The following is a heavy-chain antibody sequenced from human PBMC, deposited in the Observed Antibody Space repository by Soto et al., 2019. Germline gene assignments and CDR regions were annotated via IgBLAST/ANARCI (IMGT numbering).Heavy chain of an antibody. CDR1: GGSISSYY. CDR3: ARDSSSSGWDEFDP. CDR2: IYYSGST. J-gene: IGHJ5*02. D-gene: IGHD6-19*01. Sequence: SETLSLTCTVSGGSISSYYWSWIRQPPGKGLEWIGYIYYSGSTNYNPSLKSRVTISVDTSKNQFSLKLSSVTAADTAVYYCARDSSSSGWDEFDPWGQGTLVTVSS. V-gene: IGHV4-59*01.